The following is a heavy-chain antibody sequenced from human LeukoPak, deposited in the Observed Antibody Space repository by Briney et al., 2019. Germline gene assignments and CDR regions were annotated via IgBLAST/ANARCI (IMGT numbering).Heavy chain of an antibody. J-gene: IGHJ3*02. CDR1: GFTVSSNY. CDR2: IYSGGST. CDR3: AKAAKIGYCSGGSCLNRGDAFDI. D-gene: IGHD2-15*01. Sequence: GGSLRLSCAASGFTVSSNYMSWVRQAPGKGLEWVSVIYSGGSTYYADSVKGRFTISRHNSKNTLYLQMNSLRAEDTAVYYCAKAAKIGYCSGGSCLNRGDAFDIWGQGTMVTVSS. V-gene: IGHV3-53*04.